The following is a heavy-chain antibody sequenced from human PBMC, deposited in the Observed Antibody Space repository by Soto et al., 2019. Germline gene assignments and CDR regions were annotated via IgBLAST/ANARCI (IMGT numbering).Heavy chain of an antibody. CDR3: ARGGVSTRTFDY. CDR1: GYNFAGYW. J-gene: IGHJ4*02. V-gene: IGHV5-51*01. CDR2: IYPSDPDT. D-gene: IGHD3-3*01. Sequence: PGESLKISCKGSGYNFAGYWIAWVRQMPGKGLELMGIIYPSDPDTRYRPSFQGQVTISADKSISSAYLQWSSLGASDTAMYYCARGGVSTRTFDYWGQGTPVTVSS.